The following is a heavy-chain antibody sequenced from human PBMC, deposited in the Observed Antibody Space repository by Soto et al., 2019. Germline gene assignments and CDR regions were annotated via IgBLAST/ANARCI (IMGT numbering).Heavy chain of an antibody. Sequence: SETLSLTCTVSGGSVNSGGYHWSWIRQHPGKGLEWIGDIYYSGSTYYNPSLKSRVTISIDTSTNHFSLHLSALTAADTAVYYCARAPIPNWNYYGMDVWGQGTTVTVS. D-gene: IGHD1-1*01. V-gene: IGHV4-31*03. CDR2: IYYSGST. CDR1: GGSVNSGGYH. CDR3: ARAPIPNWNYYGMDV. J-gene: IGHJ6*02.